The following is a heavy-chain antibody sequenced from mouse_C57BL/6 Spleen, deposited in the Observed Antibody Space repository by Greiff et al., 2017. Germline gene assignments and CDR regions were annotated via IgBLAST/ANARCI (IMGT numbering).Heavy chain of an antibody. Sequence: QVQLQQSGAELVMPGASVKLSCKASGYTFTSYWMHWVKQRPGQGLEWIGEIDPSDSYTNYNQKFKGKSTLTVDKSSSTAYMQLSSLTSEDAAVYYCARSLYDGYADYWGQGTTLTVSS. V-gene: IGHV1-69*01. CDR3: ARSLYDGYADY. CDR1: GYTFTSYW. J-gene: IGHJ2*01. D-gene: IGHD2-3*01. CDR2: IDPSDSYT.